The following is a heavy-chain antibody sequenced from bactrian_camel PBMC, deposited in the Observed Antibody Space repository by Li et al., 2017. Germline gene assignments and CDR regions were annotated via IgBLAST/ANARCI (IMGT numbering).Heavy chain of an antibody. J-gene: IGHJ6*01. Sequence: QLVESGGGLVQPGGSLRLSCTASGFAISTWPMSWFRQTPGKERELVATIYTGLEGDFYADSVQGRFTIVHDKVNNTLNLQMNDLKPEDTAMYYCAADAKAVAPWDWIGGYTSWGQGTQVTVS. CDR1: GFAISTWP. CDR3: AADAKAVAPWDWIGGYTS. V-gene: IGHV3S30*01. CDR2: IYTGLEGD. D-gene: IGHD7*01.